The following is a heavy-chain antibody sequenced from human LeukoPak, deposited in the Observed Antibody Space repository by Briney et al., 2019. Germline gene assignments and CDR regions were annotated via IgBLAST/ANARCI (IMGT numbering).Heavy chain of an antibody. CDR3: ARVPIAAALIDY. J-gene: IGHJ4*02. D-gene: IGHD6-13*01. Sequence: GASVKVSCKASGYTFTSYAMNWVRQAPGQGLEWMGWINPNSGGTNYAQKFQGRVTMTRDTSISTAYMELSRLRSDDTAVYYCARVPIAAALIDYWGQGTLVTVSS. CDR1: GYTFTSYA. V-gene: IGHV1-2*02. CDR2: INPNSGGT.